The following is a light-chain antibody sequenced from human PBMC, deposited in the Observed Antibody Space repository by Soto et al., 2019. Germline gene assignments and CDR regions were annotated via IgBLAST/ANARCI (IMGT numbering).Light chain of an antibody. Sequence: DIPMTQSPSSLSASVGDRVTITCRASQGLSNYLAWYQQKPGKVPKLLIYAASTLQSGVPSRFSGSGSGTDFTLTISSLQPEDVATYYCQNYNSAPTWTFGQGTKVEIK. CDR1: QGLSNY. CDR3: QNYNSAPTWT. V-gene: IGKV1-27*01. CDR2: AAS. J-gene: IGKJ1*01.